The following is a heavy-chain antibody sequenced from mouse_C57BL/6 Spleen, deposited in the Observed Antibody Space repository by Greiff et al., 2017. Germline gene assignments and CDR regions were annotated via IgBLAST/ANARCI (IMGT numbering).Heavy chain of an antibody. D-gene: IGHD1-1*01. CDR2: IDPSDSCT. CDR3: ARTPTDYYGSSEYFDD. J-gene: IGHJ1*03. Sequence: VKLQQPGPELVMPGASVKLSCKATGYSFTSCWVQWVKRRPVQGLEWIGEIDPSDSCTNYNQKFKGKSTFTVDKSSSTAYMQLSSLTSEDSAVYYCARTPTDYYGSSEYFDDWGKGTTVTVSS. V-gene: IGHV1-69*01. CDR1: GYSFTSCW.